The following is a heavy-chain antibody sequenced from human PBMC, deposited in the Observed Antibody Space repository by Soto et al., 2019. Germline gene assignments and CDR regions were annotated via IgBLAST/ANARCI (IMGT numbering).Heavy chain of an antibody. J-gene: IGHJ3*02. V-gene: IGHV4-61*01. CDR1: GGSVSSGSNY. CDR2: IYYSGST. D-gene: IGHD5-12*01. CDR3: ARGMATTPCPLNAFDI. Sequence: PSETLSLTSTVFGGSVSSGSNYWSWIRKPPGKGLEWIGYIYYSGSTHYNPSLKSRVTISVDTSKNQFSLKLSSVTAPDTAVYYCARGMATTPCPLNAFDIWGQGTMVTVS.